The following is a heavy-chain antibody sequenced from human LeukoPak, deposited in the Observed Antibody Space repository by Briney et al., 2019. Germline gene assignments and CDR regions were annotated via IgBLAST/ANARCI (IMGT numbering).Heavy chain of an antibody. D-gene: IGHD4-17*01. CDR1: GYTFTSCY. Sequence: ASVTVSCKASGYTFTSCYMHWVRQAPGQGLEWMGIINPSGGSTSYAQKFQGRVTMTRDTSTSTVYMELSSLRSGDTAVYYCARGGGGYGDYTPWGQGTLVTVSS. CDR2: INPSGGST. V-gene: IGHV1-46*01. J-gene: IGHJ5*02. CDR3: ARGGGGYGDYTP.